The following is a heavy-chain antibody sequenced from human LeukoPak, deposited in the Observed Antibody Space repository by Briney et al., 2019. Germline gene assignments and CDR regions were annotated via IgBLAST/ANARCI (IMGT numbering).Heavy chain of an antibody. CDR2: ISYDGSNK. D-gene: IGHD2-2*01. Sequence: QPGRSLRLSCAASGFTFSSYAMHWVRQAPGKGLEWVAVISYDGSNKYYADSVKGRFTISRDNSKNTLYMQMNSLRAEDTAVYYCAKCYYQLLPYYYYMDVWGKGTTVTVSS. J-gene: IGHJ6*03. V-gene: IGHV3-30-3*02. CDR3: AKCYYQLLPYYYYMDV. CDR1: GFTFSSYA.